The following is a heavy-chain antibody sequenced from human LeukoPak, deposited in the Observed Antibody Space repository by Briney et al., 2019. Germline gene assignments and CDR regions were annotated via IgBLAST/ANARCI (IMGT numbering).Heavy chain of an antibody. D-gene: IGHD3-10*01. V-gene: IGHV1-8*01. CDR1: GNTFINYD. CDR3: TRGRGGTIVRGYMDY. Sequence: ASVKDSCKASGNTFINYDIMWVRQATGQGLESMGCMNSNSGNTGYAQKFQGRVTMTRDTSMGTAYMELSSLRFEDTAVYYCTRGRGGTIVRGYMDYWGQGTLVTVSS. J-gene: IGHJ4*02. CDR2: MNSNSGNT.